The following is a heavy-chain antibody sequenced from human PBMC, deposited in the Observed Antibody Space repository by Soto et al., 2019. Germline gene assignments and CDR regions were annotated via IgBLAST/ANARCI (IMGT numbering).Heavy chain of an antibody. V-gene: IGHV3-23*01. Sequence: EVQLLESGGGLVQTGGSLRLSCTASGFTFSTYALSWVRQAPGKGLEWVSTISNSGGSTYYADSMKGRFTISRDTSKNTLYMQMNSLRAEDTAVYYCAKDLGTTVFNFDYWGQGTLVTVSS. CDR1: GFTFSTYA. D-gene: IGHD2-2*01. CDR2: ISNSGGST. J-gene: IGHJ4*02. CDR3: AKDLGTTVFNFDY.